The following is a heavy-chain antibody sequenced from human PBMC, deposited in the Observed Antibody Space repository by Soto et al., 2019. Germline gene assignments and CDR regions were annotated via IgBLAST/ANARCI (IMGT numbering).Heavy chain of an antibody. Sequence: QVQLVQSGAEVKKPGASVKVSCKASGYTFSSYGISWVRLAPGQGLEWMGWISGYNGNTDYAQKVQGRVTMTTDTCTNAAYMGLRSLRSGDTAVYYCARSGDGYGSGTTGDYWGQGTPVTVSS. CDR3: ARSGDGYGSGTTGDY. J-gene: IGHJ4*02. CDR1: GYTFSSYG. V-gene: IGHV1-18*01. CDR2: ISGYNGNT. D-gene: IGHD3-10*01.